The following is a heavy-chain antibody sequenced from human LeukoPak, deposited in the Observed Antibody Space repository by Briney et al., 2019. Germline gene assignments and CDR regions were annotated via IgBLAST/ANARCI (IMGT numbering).Heavy chain of an antibody. D-gene: IGHD1-26*01. V-gene: IGHV3-33*01. CDR1: GFTFSSYG. CDR2: IWFDGSNE. Sequence: PGGSLRLSCVASGFTFSSYGMHWVRQAPGKGLEWVALIWFDGSNEYYADSVKGRFTISRDNSKNTLYLQMNSLRAEDTAVYYCARTQYSGSYYDAFDIWGQGTMVTVSS. CDR3: ARTQYSGSYYDAFDI. J-gene: IGHJ3*02.